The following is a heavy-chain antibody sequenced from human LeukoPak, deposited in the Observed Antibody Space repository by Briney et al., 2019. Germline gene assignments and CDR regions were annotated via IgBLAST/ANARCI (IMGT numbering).Heavy chain of an antibody. CDR2: ISNSSSTI. V-gene: IGHV3-48*04. CDR1: GFTFSSYS. Sequence: GGSLRLSCAASGFTFSSYSMNWVRQAPGKGPEWVSYISNSSSTISYADSVKGRFTISRDNAKNSLYLQMNSLRVEDTAVYYCARLVWGYSGYDWYFDYWGQGTLVTVSS. J-gene: IGHJ4*02. D-gene: IGHD5-12*01. CDR3: ARLVWGYSGYDWYFDY.